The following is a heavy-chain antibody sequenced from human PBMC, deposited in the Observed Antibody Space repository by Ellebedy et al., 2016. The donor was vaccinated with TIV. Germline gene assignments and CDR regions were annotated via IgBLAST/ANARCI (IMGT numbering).Heavy chain of an antibody. CDR2: IKSGSDTI. CDR1: GFTFTKYT. D-gene: IGHD7-27*01. V-gene: IGHV3-48*02. J-gene: IGHJ4*02. CDR3: ARDLNWAFVY. Sequence: GESLKISCAASGFTFTKYTMNWVRQAPGKGLEWVSYIKSGSDTISYADSVKGRFTISRDNAKSSLYLQMNSLRDEDTAVYYCARDLNWAFVYWGQGSLVTVSS.